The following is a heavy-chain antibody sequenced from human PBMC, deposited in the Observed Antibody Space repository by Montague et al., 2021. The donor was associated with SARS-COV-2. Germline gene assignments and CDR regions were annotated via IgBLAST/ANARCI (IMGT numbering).Heavy chain of an antibody. V-gene: IGHV3-48*03. Sequence: SLRLSWAASGFIFSSYEMNWVRQAPEKGLEWISYISSSGGGSTKHYTDSVKGRFTISRDNAKNSLYLQMNSPRVEDTAIYYCARDRDWDDWCGMDVWGQGTTVTVSS. CDR2: ISSSGGGSTK. D-gene: IGHD2-21*01. CDR3: ARDRDWDDWCGMDV. J-gene: IGHJ6*02. CDR1: GFIFSSYE.